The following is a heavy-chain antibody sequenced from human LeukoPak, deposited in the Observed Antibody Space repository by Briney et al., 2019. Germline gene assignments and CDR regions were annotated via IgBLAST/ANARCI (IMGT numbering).Heavy chain of an antibody. CDR3: ARSDYDFWRGYYH. Sequence: ASVKVSCKASGYTFTSYYMHWVRQAPGQGLEWMGIIYPGDSDTRYSPSFQGQVTISADKSISTAYLQWSSLKASDTAMYYCARSDYDFWRGYYHWGQGTLVTVSS. V-gene: IGHV5-51*01. CDR2: IYPGDSDT. CDR1: GYTFTSYY. D-gene: IGHD3-3*01. J-gene: IGHJ4*02.